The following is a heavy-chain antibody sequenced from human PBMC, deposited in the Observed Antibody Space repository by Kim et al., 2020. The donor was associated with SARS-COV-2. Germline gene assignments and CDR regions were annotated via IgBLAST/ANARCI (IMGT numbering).Heavy chain of an antibody. CDR3: ARVYGSGEPNYFDD. V-gene: IGHV3-53*01. J-gene: IGHJ4*02. Sequence: ADYGKGRFTISRDNTKNTLYHQMNSLRAEDTAVYYCARVYGSGEPNYFDDWGQGTLVTVSS. D-gene: IGHD3-10*01.